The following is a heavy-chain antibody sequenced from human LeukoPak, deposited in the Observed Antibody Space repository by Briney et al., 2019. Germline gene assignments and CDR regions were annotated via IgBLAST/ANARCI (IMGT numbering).Heavy chain of an antibody. CDR3: ARGRGGYSYGSSFDY. Sequence: GGSLRLSCAASGFTFSSYWMSWVRQAPAKGLEWVANIKQDGSEKYYVDSVKGRFTISRDKAKNSLYLQMNSVRAEDTAVYYCARGRGGYSYGSSFDYWGQGTLVTVSS. J-gene: IGHJ4*02. V-gene: IGHV3-7*01. D-gene: IGHD5-18*01. CDR2: IKQDGSEK. CDR1: GFTFSSYW.